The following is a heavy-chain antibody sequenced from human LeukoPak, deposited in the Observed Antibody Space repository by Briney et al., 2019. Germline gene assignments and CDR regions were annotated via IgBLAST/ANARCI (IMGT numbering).Heavy chain of an antibody. V-gene: IGHV3-48*01. CDR3: ARVTLWGSGSYLAYYYMDV. J-gene: IGHJ6*03. D-gene: IGHD3-10*01. Sequence: GGSLRLSCAASGFTFNSETMNWVRQAPGKGLEWVSYISSGGSTIYYADSVKGRFTISRHNAKNPLYLQMNSLRAEDTAVYYCARVTLWGSGSYLAYYYMDVWGKGTTVTISS. CDR1: GFTFNSET. CDR2: ISSGGSTI.